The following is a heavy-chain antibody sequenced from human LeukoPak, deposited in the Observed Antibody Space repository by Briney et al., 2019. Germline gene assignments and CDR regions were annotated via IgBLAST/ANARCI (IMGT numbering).Heavy chain of an antibody. Sequence: SETLSLTCAVYGGSFSGYYWSWIRQPPGKGLEWIGEINHSGSTNYNPSLKSRVTISVDTSKNQFSLKLCSVTAADTAVYYCARSYSSSPQDYWGQGTLVTVSS. CDR2: INHSGST. CDR3: ARSYSSSPQDY. V-gene: IGHV4-34*01. CDR1: GGSFSGYY. J-gene: IGHJ4*02. D-gene: IGHD6-13*01.